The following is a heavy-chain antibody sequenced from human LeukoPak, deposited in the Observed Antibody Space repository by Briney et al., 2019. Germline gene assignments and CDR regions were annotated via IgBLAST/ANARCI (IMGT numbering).Heavy chain of an antibody. J-gene: IGHJ6*02. V-gene: IGHV7-4-1*02. Sequence: ASVKVSCKASGYTFTNYAMNWVRQAPGQGLEWMGWINTNTGNPTYAQGFTGRFVFSLDTSVSTAYLQISSLKAEDTAVYYCAREGYSSSWPRGNYYYGMDVWGQGTTVTVSS. CDR2: INTNTGNP. CDR1: GYTFTNYA. D-gene: IGHD6-13*01. CDR3: AREGYSSSWPRGNYYYGMDV.